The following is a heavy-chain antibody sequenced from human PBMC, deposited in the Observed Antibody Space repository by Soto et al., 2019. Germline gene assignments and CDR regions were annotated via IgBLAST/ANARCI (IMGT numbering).Heavy chain of an antibody. Sequence: GGSLRLSCAASGFTFSSYGMHWVRQAPGKGLEWVAVIWYDGSNKYYADSVKGRFTISRDNSKNTLYLQMNSLRAEDTAVYYCAKNPYPKRSDFWSGYSAYYFEYWGQGTLVTVSS. CDR2: IWYDGSNK. J-gene: IGHJ4*02. V-gene: IGHV3-33*06. D-gene: IGHD3-3*01. CDR1: GFTFSSYG. CDR3: AKNPYPKRSDFWSGYSAYYFEY.